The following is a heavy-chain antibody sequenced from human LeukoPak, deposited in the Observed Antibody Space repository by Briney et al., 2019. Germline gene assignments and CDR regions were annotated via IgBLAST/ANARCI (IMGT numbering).Heavy chain of an antibody. Sequence: SETLSLTCTVSGGSISSYYWSWIRQPPGKGLEWIGYISDSGNTNNNPSLKSRVTISVDTSKNQFSLKLSSVTAADTAVYYCAGHHPRNTVNYWGQGTLVTVSS. J-gene: IGHJ4*02. CDR2: ISDSGNT. V-gene: IGHV4-59*08. CDR1: GGSISSYY. D-gene: IGHD2/OR15-2a*01. CDR3: AGHHPRNTVNY.